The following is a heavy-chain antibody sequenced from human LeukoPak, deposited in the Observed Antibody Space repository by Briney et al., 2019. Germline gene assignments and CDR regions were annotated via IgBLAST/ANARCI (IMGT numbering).Heavy chain of an antibody. CDR2: IYTSGST. J-gene: IGHJ4*02. Sequence: PTETLSLTCTVSGGSISSGSYYWSWIRQPAGKGLEWIGRIYTSGSTNYNPSLKSRVTISVDTSKNQFSLKLSSVTAADTAVYYCARVIALDDYHSSGYLDYWGQGTLVTVSS. V-gene: IGHV4-61*02. D-gene: IGHD3-22*01. CDR3: ARVIALDDYHSSGYLDY. CDR1: GGSISSGSYY.